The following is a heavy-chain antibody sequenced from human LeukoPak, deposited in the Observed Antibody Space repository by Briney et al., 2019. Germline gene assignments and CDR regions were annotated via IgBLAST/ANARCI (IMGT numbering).Heavy chain of an antibody. J-gene: IGHJ4*02. D-gene: IGHD1-26*01. Sequence: GSSVKVSCKASGGTFSSYAISWVRQAPGQGLEWMGRIIPILGIANYAQKFQGRVTITADKSTSTAYMELSSLRSEDTAVYYCARDRWEWELRYFDFWGQGTLVTVSS. CDR3: ARDRWEWELRYFDF. V-gene: IGHV1-69*04. CDR1: GGTFSSYA. CDR2: IIPILGIA.